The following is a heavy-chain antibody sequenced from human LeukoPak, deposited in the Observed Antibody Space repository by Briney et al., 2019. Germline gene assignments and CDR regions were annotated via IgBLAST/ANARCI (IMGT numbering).Heavy chain of an antibody. D-gene: IGHD6-13*01. CDR1: GFIFNNYA. Sequence: RGALRLSRAASGFIFNNYAMNWVRQAPGKGLEWVSLICGGSGDTYYAGSVKGRFTISRDSSKNTVYLQMNSLRAEDTAVYYCAREQSSSYFNDNWFDPWAREPWSPSPQ. J-gene: IGHJ5*02. CDR2: ICGGSGDT. V-gene: IGHV3-23*01. CDR3: AREQSSSYFNDNWFDP.